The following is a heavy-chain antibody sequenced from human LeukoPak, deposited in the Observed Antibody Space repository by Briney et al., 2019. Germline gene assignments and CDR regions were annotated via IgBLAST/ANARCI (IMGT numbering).Heavy chain of an antibody. D-gene: IGHD3-22*01. CDR1: GGTFSSYA. CDR2: IIPIFGTA. V-gene: IGHV1-69*06. J-gene: IGHJ6*04. Sequence: SVKVSCKASGGTFSSYAISWVRQAPGQGLEWMGGIIPIFGTANYAQKFQGRVTITADKSTSTAYMELSSLRSEDTAVYYCARVLDYYDSMTGLDVWGKGTTVTVSS. CDR3: ARVLDYYDSMTGLDV.